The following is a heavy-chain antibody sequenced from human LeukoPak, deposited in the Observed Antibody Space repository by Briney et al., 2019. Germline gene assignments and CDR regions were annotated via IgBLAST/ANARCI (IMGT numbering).Heavy chain of an antibody. D-gene: IGHD3-22*01. V-gene: IGHV4-59*08. J-gene: IGHJ4*02. CDR1: GGSISSHY. CDR3: ARQDYYDSSGYYYYFDY. Sequence: PSETLSLTCTVSGGSISSHYWSWIRQPPGKGLEWIGYIYYSGSTNYNPSLKSRVTISVDTSKNQFSLKLSSVTAADTAVYYCARQDYYDSSGYYYYFDYWGQGTLVTVSS. CDR2: IYYSGST.